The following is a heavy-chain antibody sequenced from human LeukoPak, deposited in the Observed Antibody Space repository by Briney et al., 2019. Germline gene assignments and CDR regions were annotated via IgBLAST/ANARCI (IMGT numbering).Heavy chain of an antibody. D-gene: IGHD4-23*01. V-gene: IGHV1-69*13. CDR2: IIPIFGTA. Sequence: SVKVSCKASGGTFSSYAISWVRQAPGQGLEWMGGIIPIFGTANYSQKVQGRVTINAAESTSTAYMELSSLRSEDTAVYYCAREGFGGNSRGVWFDPWGQGTLVTVSS. CDR3: AREGFGGNSRGVWFDP. CDR1: GGTFSSYA. J-gene: IGHJ5*02.